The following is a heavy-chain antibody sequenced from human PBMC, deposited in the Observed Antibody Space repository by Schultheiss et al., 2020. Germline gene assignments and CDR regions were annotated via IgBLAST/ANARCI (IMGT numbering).Heavy chain of an antibody. V-gene: IGHV4-61*02. CDR3: ARGSLRYFDWLLGGMDV. D-gene: IGHD3-9*01. CDR2: IYTSGST. CDR1: GGSISSGSYY. J-gene: IGHJ6*02. Sequence: SETLSLTCTVSGGSISSGSYYWSWIRQPAGKGLEWIGRIYTSGSTNYNPSLKNRVTISVDTSKNQFSLRLSSVTAADTAVYYCARGSLRYFDWLLGGMDVWGQGTTVTVSS.